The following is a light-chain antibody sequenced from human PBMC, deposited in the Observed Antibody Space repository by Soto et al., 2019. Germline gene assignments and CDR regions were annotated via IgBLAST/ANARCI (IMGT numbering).Light chain of an antibody. CDR2: EVS. J-gene: IGLJ3*02. V-gene: IGLV2-14*01. CDR3: SSYTSSNIRV. Sequence: QSALTQPASVSGAPGQSITISCTGTSSDVGGYNYVSWFQQHPGKAPKPMIYEVSNRPSGCSNRFSGSTSANTASLTISGLQTEDEDEYNCSSYTSSNIRVFGGGTKLTVL. CDR1: SSDVGGYNY.